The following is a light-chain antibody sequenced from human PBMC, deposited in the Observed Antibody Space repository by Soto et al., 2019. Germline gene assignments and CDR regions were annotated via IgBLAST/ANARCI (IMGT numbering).Light chain of an antibody. V-gene: IGLV1-44*01. CDR2: TNN. CDR3: AAWEDSLNGVV. J-gene: IGLJ2*01. Sequence: QSVLTQPPSASGTPGQRVTISCSGSISNIGGNTVNWYQQLPGTAPKLLLYTNNQRPSGVPDRFSGSKSGTSASLAISGLQCDDEADYYCAAWEDSLNGVVFGGGTKLTVL. CDR1: ISNIGGNT.